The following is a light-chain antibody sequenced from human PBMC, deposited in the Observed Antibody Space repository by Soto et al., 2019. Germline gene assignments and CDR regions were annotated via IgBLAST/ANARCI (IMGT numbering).Light chain of an antibody. V-gene: IGKV3-20*01. CDR2: GAS. CDR3: HQYFITPPI. J-gene: IGKJ4*01. Sequence: EIVLKQSPGTLSVSQGERATLSCRASQSVSSSYLAWYQQKPGQAPRLLIYGASSRATGIPDGFSGSGSGTDFTLTISSLQAEDVAVYFCHQYFITPPIFGGGTKVDIK. CDR1: QSVSSSY.